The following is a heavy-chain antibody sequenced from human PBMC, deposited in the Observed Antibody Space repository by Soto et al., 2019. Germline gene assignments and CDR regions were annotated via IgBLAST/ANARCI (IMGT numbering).Heavy chain of an antibody. CDR3: ARQRPMIVVVTAIPNWFDP. Sequence: KPSETLSLTCTVSGGSISSSSYYWGWIRQPPGKGLEWIGSIYYSGSTYYNPSLKSRVTISVDTSKNQFSLKLSSVTAADTAVYYCARQRPMIVVVTAIPNWFDPWGQGTLVTVSS. V-gene: IGHV4-39*01. D-gene: IGHD2-21*02. CDR1: GGSISSSSYY. J-gene: IGHJ5*02. CDR2: IYYSGST.